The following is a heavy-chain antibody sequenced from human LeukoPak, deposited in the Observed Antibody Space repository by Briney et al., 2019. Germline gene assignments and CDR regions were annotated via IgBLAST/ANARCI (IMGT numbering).Heavy chain of an antibody. V-gene: IGHV3-23*01. D-gene: IGHD1-26*01. CDR3: AKHGGTQWELIDY. CDR2: FSSSDTGT. CDR1: GFTFSSYA. J-gene: IGHJ4*02. Sequence: PGGSLRLSCAASGFTFSSYAMGWVCQAPGKGLEWVSTFSSSDTGTYYADSVKGRFTISRDNSKRTLYLQMNSLRGEDTAVYYCAKHGGTQWELIDYWGQGTLVSVSS.